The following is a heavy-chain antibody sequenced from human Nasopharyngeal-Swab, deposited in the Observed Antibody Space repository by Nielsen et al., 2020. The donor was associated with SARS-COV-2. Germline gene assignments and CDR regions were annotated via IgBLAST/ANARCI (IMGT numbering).Heavy chain of an antibody. CDR2: FDPEDGET. V-gene: IGHV1-24*01. D-gene: IGHD1-26*01. J-gene: IGHJ4*02. CDR1: GYTLTELS. Sequence: ASVKVSCKVSGYTLTELSMHWVRQAPGKELEWVGGFDPEDGETIYAQKFQGRVTMTEDTSTDTAYMELSSLTSEDTAVYYCTTVAGSYGRFDYWGQGTLVTVSS. CDR3: TTVAGSYGRFDY.